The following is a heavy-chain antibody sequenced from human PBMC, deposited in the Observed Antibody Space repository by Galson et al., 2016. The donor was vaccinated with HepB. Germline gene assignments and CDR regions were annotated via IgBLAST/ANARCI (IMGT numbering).Heavy chain of an antibody. D-gene: IGHD6-13*01. CDR1: AYTFTTYG. Sequence: SVKVSCKASAYTFTTYGIHWVRQAPGQGLQWMGWISAYDGDTNYAQKLQGRVSMTTDTSTSTAYMELRSLRSDDTAVYYCARGLSATAAFDIWGQGTMVTGSS. V-gene: IGHV1-18*01. CDR3: ARGLSATAAFDI. J-gene: IGHJ3*02. CDR2: ISAYDGDT.